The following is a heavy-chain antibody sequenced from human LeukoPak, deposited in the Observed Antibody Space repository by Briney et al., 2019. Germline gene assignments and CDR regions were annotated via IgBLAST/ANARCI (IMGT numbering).Heavy chain of an antibody. Sequence: GASVKVSCKASGYTFTSYGISWVRQAPGQGLEWMGWISAYNGNTNYAQTLQGRVTMTTDTSTSTAYMELRSLRSDDTAVYYCARVWFGELFFYFDYWGQGTLVTVSS. CDR2: ISAYNGNT. D-gene: IGHD3-10*01. CDR1: GYTFTSYG. V-gene: IGHV1-18*01. J-gene: IGHJ4*02. CDR3: ARVWFGELFFYFDY.